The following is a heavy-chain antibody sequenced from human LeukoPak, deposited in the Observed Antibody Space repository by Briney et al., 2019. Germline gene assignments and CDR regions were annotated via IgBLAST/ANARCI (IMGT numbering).Heavy chain of an antibody. V-gene: IGHV3-23*01. CDR3: AKQGGRYFDY. Sequence: GGSLRLSCAASGLTFSSSAMSWVRQAPGKGLEWVSAISSSGGSTYYTDSAKGRFTISRDNSKNTLYLQMNSLRAEDTAVYYCAKQGGRYFDYWGQGTLVTVSS. J-gene: IGHJ4*02. CDR2: ISSSGGST. D-gene: IGHD3-16*01. CDR1: GLTFSSSA.